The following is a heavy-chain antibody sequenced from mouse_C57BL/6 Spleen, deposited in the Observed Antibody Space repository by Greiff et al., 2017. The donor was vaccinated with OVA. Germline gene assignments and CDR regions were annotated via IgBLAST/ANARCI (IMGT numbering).Heavy chain of an antibody. CDR3: ASYDYDKADY. Sequence: EVQLQQSGPVLVKPGASVKMSCKASGYTFTDYYMNWVKQSHGKSLEWIGVINPYNGGTSYNQKFKGKATLTVDKSSSTAYMELNSLTSEDSAVYYCASYDYDKADYWGQGTTLTVSS. CDR2: INPYNGGT. J-gene: IGHJ2*01. CDR1: GYTFTDYY. D-gene: IGHD2-4*01. V-gene: IGHV1-19*01.